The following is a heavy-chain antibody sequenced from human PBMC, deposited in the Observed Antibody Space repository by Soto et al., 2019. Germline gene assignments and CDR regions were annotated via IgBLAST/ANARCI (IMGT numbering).Heavy chain of an antibody. V-gene: IGHV1-3*01. J-gene: IGHJ4*02. D-gene: IGHD3-22*01. Sequence: GASLKVSCKASGYTFTSYAMHWVRQAPGQRLEWMGWINAGNGNTKYSQKFQGRVTITRGTSASTAYMELSSRRSEDTAVYYCARALDSSGYYYAYWGQGTLVLVSS. CDR2: INAGNGNT. CDR1: GYTFTSYA. CDR3: ARALDSSGYYYAY.